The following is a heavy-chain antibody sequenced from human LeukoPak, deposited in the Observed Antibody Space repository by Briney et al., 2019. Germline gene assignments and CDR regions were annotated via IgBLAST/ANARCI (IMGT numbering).Heavy chain of an antibody. CDR3: AKDGRYYYGSGSYFFDY. Sequence: GRSLRLSCAASGFTFDDYAMHRVRQAPGKGLEWVSGISWSSGSIGYADSVKGRFTISRDNAKNSLYLQMNSLRAEDTALYYCAKDGRYYYGSGSYFFDYWGQGTLVTVSS. V-gene: IGHV3-9*01. CDR2: ISWSSGSI. J-gene: IGHJ4*02. D-gene: IGHD3-10*01. CDR1: GFTFDDYA.